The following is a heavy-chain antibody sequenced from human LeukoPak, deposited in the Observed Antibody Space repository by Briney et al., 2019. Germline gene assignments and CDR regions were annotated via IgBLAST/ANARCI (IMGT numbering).Heavy chain of an antibody. J-gene: IGHJ3*02. Sequence: RGESLEISCKATRYAFTNYWIGWVRQMPGKGLEWVGIIYPGDSDTRYSPSFQGQVTISADKSITTAYLQWSNLKSSDTAIYYCARLNEGSSSAFDIWGHGTMVTVSS. CDR2: IYPGDSDT. V-gene: IGHV5-51*01. CDR3: ARLNEGSSSAFDI. CDR1: RYAFTNYW. D-gene: IGHD6-6*01.